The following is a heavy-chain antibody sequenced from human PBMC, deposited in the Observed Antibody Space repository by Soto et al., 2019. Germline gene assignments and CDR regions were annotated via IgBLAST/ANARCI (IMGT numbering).Heavy chain of an antibody. CDR3: ARVISPPWARPDRGHDAFDI. D-gene: IGHD2-21*01. CDR1: GGSISSYY. Sequence: QVQLQESGPGLVKPSETLSLTCTVSGGSISSYYWSWIRQPLGKGLEWIGYIYYSGSTNYNPSLKSRVTISVDTSKNQFSLKLSSVTAADTAVYYCARVISPPWARPDRGHDAFDIWGQGTMVTVSS. CDR2: IYYSGST. J-gene: IGHJ3*02. V-gene: IGHV4-59*01.